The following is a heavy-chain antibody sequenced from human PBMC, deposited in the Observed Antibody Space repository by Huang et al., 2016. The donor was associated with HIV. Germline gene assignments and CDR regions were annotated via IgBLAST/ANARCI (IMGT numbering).Heavy chain of an antibody. Sequence: QLQLQESGPGLVKPSETLSLTCTVSDCSISSSSYYWGWIRQPPGKGLEWIATFFYDGNTYYNPSLKSRVTISVDTSKNQFSLNLSSVTAADTAVYYCAAMVRGVISYFDYWGQGTLVTVSS. D-gene: IGHD3-10*01. V-gene: IGHV4-39*01. CDR1: DCSISSSSYY. CDR2: FFYDGNT. J-gene: IGHJ4*02. CDR3: AAMVRGVISYFDY.